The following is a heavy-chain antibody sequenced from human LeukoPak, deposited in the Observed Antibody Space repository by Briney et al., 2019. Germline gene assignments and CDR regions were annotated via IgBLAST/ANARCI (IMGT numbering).Heavy chain of an antibody. CDR1: GFTFNTYE. Sequence: GGSLRLSCAASGFTFNTYEMNWVRQVPGKGLEWVSYITSGGRTIYYADYVKGRFTISRDNAKNSLYLQMNSLRAEDTAVYYCARGGWNYVFNSWGQGTLVTVSS. D-gene: IGHD1-7*01. CDR2: ITSGGRTI. CDR3: ARGGWNYVFNS. V-gene: IGHV3-48*03. J-gene: IGHJ5*02.